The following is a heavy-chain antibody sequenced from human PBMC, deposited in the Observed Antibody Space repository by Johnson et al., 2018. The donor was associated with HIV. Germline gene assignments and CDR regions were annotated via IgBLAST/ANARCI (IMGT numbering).Heavy chain of an antibody. CDR3: AKDGGSYGGAFDI. Sequence: VQLVESGGGLVQPGGSLRLSCAASGFTFSTYWMSWVRQAPGKGLEWVASIKQDGSEKYYVDSVKGRFTISRDNSKNTLYLQMNSLRAEDTAVYYCAKDGGSYGGAFDIWGQWTMVTVSS. V-gene: IGHV3-7*01. CDR1: GFTFSTYW. J-gene: IGHJ3*02. D-gene: IGHD1-26*01. CDR2: IKQDGSEK.